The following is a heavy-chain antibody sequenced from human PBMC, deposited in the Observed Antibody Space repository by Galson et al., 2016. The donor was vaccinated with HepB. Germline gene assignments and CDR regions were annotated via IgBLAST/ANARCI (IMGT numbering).Heavy chain of an antibody. CDR2: MSGGGHT. CDR3: STNTTTAAMDV. V-gene: IGHV3-23*01. Sequence: SLRLSCAGSGVTLSNYVVMWVRQTPGTGLAWVSAMSGGGHTFYADSVKGRFTISRDNPKNTLFLEMNGLRAEDTAIYYCSTNTTTAAMDVWGKGTTVIVS. J-gene: IGHJ6*03. D-gene: IGHD2-8*01. CDR1: GVTLSNYV.